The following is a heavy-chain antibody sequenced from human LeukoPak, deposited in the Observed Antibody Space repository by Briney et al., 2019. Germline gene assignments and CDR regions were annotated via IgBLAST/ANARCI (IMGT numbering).Heavy chain of an antibody. J-gene: IGHJ6*03. CDR2: IQYDGSNK. CDR1: GITFSHYG. CDR3: AKRYCSTITCPKYYMDV. V-gene: IGHV3-30*02. D-gene: IGHD2-2*01. Sequence: PGGSLRLSCEASGITFSHYGMHWVRQAPGKGLEWVAIIQYDGSNKYYADSVKGRFTISRDNSKNTLYLQMNSLRAEDTAVYYCAKRYCSTITCPKYYMDVWGKGTSVTVSS.